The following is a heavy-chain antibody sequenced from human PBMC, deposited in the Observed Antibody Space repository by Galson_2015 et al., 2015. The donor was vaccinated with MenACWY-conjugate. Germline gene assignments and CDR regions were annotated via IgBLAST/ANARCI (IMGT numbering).Heavy chain of an antibody. D-gene: IGHD5-24*01. Sequence: SETLSLTCAVSGASISSSNWGSWVRQTTEKGLEWIGEIFHTGSTNYNPSLKSRVTISVDMPKNQFSLKLGSVTAADTAVYYCARRDGWNWGMDVWGLGTTVTVS. CDR1: GASISSSNW. CDR2: IFHTGST. V-gene: IGHV4-4*02. J-gene: IGHJ6*02. CDR3: ARRDGWNWGMDV.